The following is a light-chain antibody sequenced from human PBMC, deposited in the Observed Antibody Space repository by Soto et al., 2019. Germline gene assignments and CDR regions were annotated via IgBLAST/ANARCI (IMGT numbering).Light chain of an antibody. CDR2: DAS. J-gene: IGKJ2*01. Sequence: HMTTSPSSLSASVGDRVTITCQASQDMSNYLNWYQQKPAKAPKLLIYDASNLETGVPSRFSGSGSGTDFTFTISSLQPEDIATYYCQQYDNRPYTFGQGTKLEIK. CDR1: QDMSNY. CDR3: QQYDNRPYT. V-gene: IGKV1-33*01.